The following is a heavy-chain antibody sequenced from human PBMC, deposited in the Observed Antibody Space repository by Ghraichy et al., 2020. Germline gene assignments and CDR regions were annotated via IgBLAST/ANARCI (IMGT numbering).Heavy chain of an antibody. CDR3: AREGTFDSSGDRANDAFDI. J-gene: IGHJ3*02. Sequence: SETLSLTCTVSGGSISSYYWSWIRQPPGKGLEWIGYIYYSGSTNYNPSLKSRVTISVDTSKNQFSLKLSSVTAADTAVYYCAREGTFDSSGDRANDAFDIWGQGTMVTVSS. CDR2: IYYSGST. CDR1: GGSISSYY. D-gene: IGHD3-22*01. V-gene: IGHV4-59*01.